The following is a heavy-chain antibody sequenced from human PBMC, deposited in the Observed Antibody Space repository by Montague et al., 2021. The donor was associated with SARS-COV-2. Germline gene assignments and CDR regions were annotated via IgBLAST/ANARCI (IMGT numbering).Heavy chain of an antibody. J-gene: IGHJ6*03. CDR3: ARDSRTDFDWLFPDSGSYYYYMDV. CDR2: INHTGST. CDR1: GDSFSTYS. Sequence: SETLSLTCSVYGDSFSTYSWIWVRQPPGEGLEWIGEINHTGSTSYNPSLKRRVTMSIDSSNNQVSLKLSSMTAADTAVYYCARDSRTDFDWLFPDSGSYYYYMDVWGKGTTVTVSS. V-gene: IGHV4-34*01. D-gene: IGHD3-9*01.